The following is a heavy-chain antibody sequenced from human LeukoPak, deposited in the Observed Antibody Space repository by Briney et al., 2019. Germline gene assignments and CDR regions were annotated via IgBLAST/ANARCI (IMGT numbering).Heavy chain of an antibody. CDR1: GGSISSGGYY. V-gene: IGHV4-61*08. Sequence: PSETLSLTCTVSGGSISSGGYYWTWIRQHPGKGLEWIGYIYYSGSTNYNPSLKSRVTISVDTSKNQFSLKLSSVTAADTAVYYCARVAVAGTVDYWGQGTLVTVSS. CDR3: ARVAVAGTVDY. CDR2: IYYSGST. D-gene: IGHD6-19*01. J-gene: IGHJ4*02.